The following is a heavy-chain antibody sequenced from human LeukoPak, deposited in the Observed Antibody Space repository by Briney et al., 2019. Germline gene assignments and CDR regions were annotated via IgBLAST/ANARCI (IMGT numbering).Heavy chain of an antibody. Sequence: GGSLRLSCAASGFTFDDYGMSWVRQAPGKGLEWVSGINWNGGSTGYADSVKGRFTISRDNAKNSLFLQMNSLRAEDTAVYYCARALDTSSSRYQPFEYWGQGTLVTVSS. CDR1: GFTFDDYG. J-gene: IGHJ4*02. CDR2: INWNGGST. V-gene: IGHV3-20*04. CDR3: ARALDTSSSRYQPFEY. D-gene: IGHD2-2*01.